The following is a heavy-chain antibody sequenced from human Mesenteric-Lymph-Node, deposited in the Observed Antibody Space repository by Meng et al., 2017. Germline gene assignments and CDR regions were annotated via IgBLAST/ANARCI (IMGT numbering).Heavy chain of an antibody. CDR1: GNSFLSNA. V-gene: IGHV7-4-1*02. J-gene: IGHJ4*02. CDR2: INTHTGNP. D-gene: IGHD6-6*01. CDR3: ARGQQNIAAREIVDY. Sequence: VQLVQSGSELKKLGASRKVSCKASGNSFLSNAMNWVRQAPGQGLEWMGWINTHTGNPTYAQGFTGRFVFSLDTSVSTAYLQISSLKAEDTAVYYCARGQQNIAAREIVDYWGQGTLVTVSS.